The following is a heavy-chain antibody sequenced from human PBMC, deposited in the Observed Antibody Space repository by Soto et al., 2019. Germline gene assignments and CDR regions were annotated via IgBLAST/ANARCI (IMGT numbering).Heavy chain of an antibody. J-gene: IGHJ6*03. CDR2: MNPNSGNS. CDR1: GYTFASSD. CDR3: VRAISAADDSYYYLDV. Sequence: ASVKVSCKASGYTFASSDINWVRQATGQGLEWIGWMNPNSGNSGSPQTFQGRVTMTRNTAISTAYMELSSLRSEDTAVYYCVRAISAADDSYYYLDVWGKGTTVTVSS. V-gene: IGHV1-8*01. D-gene: IGHD3-3*02.